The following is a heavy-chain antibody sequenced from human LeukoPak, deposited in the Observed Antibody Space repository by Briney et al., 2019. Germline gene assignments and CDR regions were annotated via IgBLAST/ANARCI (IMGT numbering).Heavy chain of an antibody. CDR3: ARQYYGSEDN. J-gene: IGHJ4*02. Sequence: PSETLSLTCTVSGGSISSYYWSWIRQPPGKGLELIAYIYYTGTTYYNPSLKSPVTISVDTSKNQFSLKLNSVTAADTAVYYCARQYYGSEDNWGQGTLVTVSS. CDR1: GGSISSYY. V-gene: IGHV4-59*06. CDR2: IYYTGTT. D-gene: IGHD3-10*01.